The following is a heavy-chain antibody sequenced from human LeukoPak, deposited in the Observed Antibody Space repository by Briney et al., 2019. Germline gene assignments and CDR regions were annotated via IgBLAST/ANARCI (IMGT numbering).Heavy chain of an antibody. J-gene: IGHJ5*02. CDR3: ARDESSTSWKVRFDP. CDR1: GYTFTGYY. D-gene: IGHD2-2*01. V-gene: IGHV1-2*02. Sequence: ASVKVSCKASGYTFTGYYMHWLRQAPGQGLEWMGWINPNSGGTNYAQKFQGRVTMTRDTSISTAYMELSRLRSDDTAVYYCARDESSTSWKVRFDPWGQGTLVTVSS. CDR2: INPNSGGT.